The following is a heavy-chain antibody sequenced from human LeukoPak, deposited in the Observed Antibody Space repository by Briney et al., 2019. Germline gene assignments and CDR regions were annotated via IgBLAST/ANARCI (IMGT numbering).Heavy chain of an antibody. J-gene: IGHJ4*02. Sequence: GGSLRLSCAASGFTFTSSAMSWVRQAPGKGLEWVSAVSGSGAGTYYADSVKGRFTVSRDNSKNTLYLQMNTLRAEDTAIYYCAKSPSAYCGGDCYSDYWGQGTLVTVSS. CDR1: GFTFTSSA. D-gene: IGHD2-21*01. CDR2: VSGSGAGT. V-gene: IGHV3-23*01. CDR3: AKSPSAYCGGDCYSDY.